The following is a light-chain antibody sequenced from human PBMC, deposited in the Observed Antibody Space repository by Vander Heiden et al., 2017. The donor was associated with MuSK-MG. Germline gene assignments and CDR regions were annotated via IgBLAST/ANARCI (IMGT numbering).Light chain of an antibody. CDR3: QHLGA. CDR2: GAS. CDR1: QSVSSRY. Sequence: EIVLTQSPGTLSLSPGERATLSCRASQSVSSRYLAWDQQKPGQAPRLLIYGASSRATGIKDRFSGSGSGTDFTHTSSRMEPEDFEGYDGQHLGAFGQGTKVEIK. V-gene: IGKV3-20*01. J-gene: IGKJ1*01.